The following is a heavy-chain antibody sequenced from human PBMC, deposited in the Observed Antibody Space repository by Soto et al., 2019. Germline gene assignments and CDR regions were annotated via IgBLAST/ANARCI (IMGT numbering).Heavy chain of an antibody. J-gene: IGHJ4*02. D-gene: IGHD3-16*02. Sequence: PGGSLRLSCATSGFTFGLYAMTWVRQAPGEGLEWVSAISGSGDTTYYTDSVKGRFTISRDNSKSTLYLHMNSLRAEDTAIYYCAKDVRMTTFGGVIAHFDYWGQGTLVTVSS. CDR1: GFTFGLYA. CDR2: ISGSGDTT. V-gene: IGHV3-23*01. CDR3: AKDVRMTTFGGVIAHFDY.